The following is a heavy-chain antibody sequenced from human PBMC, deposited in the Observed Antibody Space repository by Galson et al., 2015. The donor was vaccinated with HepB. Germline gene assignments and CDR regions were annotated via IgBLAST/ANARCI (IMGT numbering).Heavy chain of an antibody. CDR3: ARLPVGTIFGVVEYYYYMDV. CDR2: IYPGDSDT. CDR1: GYSFTSYW. J-gene: IGHJ6*03. Sequence: QSGAEVKKPGESLKISCKGSGYSFTSYWIGWVRQMPGKGLEWMGIIYPGDSDTRYSPSFQGQVTISADKSISTAYLQWSSLKASDTAMYYCARLPVGTIFGVVEYYYYMDVWGKGTTVTVS. V-gene: IGHV5-51*03. D-gene: IGHD3-3*01.